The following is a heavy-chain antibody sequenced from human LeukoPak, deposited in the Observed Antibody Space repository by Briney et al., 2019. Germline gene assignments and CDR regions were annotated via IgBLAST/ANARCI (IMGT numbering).Heavy chain of an antibody. J-gene: IGHJ4*02. CDR2: INDSGSTNYNSGST. Sequence: SETLSLTCAVYGGSSIGYYWSWIRQPPGKGLEWIGEINDSGSTNYNSGSTNYNPSLKSRVTISVDTSKNQFSLKLSSVTAADTAVYYCARDFSRRDSGYDFRYFDYWGQGTLVTVSS. D-gene: IGHD5-12*01. CDR3: ARDFSRRDSGYDFRYFDY. V-gene: IGHV4-34*01. CDR1: GGSSIGYY.